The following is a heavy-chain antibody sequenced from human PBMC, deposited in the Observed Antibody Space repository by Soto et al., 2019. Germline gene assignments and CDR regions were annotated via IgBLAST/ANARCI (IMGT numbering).Heavy chain of an antibody. D-gene: IGHD3-22*01. CDR1: GFTLSNYA. CDR3: AKDLRDSSGYYYCIDS. J-gene: IGHJ4*02. Sequence: HPGGSLRLSCAASGFTLSNYAMSWVRHAPGKGLEWVSAISISGGSTYYADSVKGRFTISRDSSKNTLYLQMNSLRAEDTAVYYCAKDLRDSSGYYYCIDSWGQGILVTVSS. CDR2: ISISGGST. V-gene: IGHV3-23*01.